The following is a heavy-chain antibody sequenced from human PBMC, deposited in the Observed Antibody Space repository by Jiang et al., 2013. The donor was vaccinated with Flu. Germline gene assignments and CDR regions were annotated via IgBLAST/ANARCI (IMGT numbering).Heavy chain of an antibody. D-gene: IGHD5-12*01. CDR3: ARAAMVANFSY. V-gene: IGHV4-34*01. J-gene: IGHJ4*02. Sequence: ELLKPSETLSLTCAVYGGSFSGYYWNWIRQPPGKGLEWIGEINHSGSTNYNPSLKSRVTISVDTSKNQFSLKLSSVTAADTAVYYCARAAMVANFSYWGQGTLVTVSS. CDR2: INHSGST. CDR1: GGSFSGYY.